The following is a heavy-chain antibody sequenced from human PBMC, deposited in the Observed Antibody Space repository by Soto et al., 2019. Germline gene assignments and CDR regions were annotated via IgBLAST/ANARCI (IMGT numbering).Heavy chain of an antibody. V-gene: IGHV3-21*01. CDR3: AGDITDAFDI. CDR1: GFTFSSYS. CDR2: ISSSSSYI. J-gene: IGHJ3*02. Sequence: GGSLRLSCAPSGFTFSSYSMNCVRHSPGKWLEWVSSISSSSSYIYYADSVKGRFTISRDNAKNSLYLQMNSLRAEDTAVYYCAGDITDAFDIWCQGTMVTVSS. D-gene: IGHD1-20*01.